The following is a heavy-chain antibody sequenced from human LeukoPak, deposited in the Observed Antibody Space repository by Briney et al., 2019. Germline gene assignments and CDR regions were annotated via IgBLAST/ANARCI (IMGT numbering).Heavy chain of an antibody. CDR2: IYYSGST. J-gene: IGHJ3*02. Sequence: KPSETLSLTCTVSGGSISSYYWSWIRQPPGKGLEWIGYIYYSGSTNFNPSLKSRVTISVDTSKNQFSLKLSSVTAADTAVYYCARSSRDGYNRGAFDIWGQGTMVTVSS. CDR1: GGSISSYY. V-gene: IGHV4-59*08. CDR3: ARSSRDGYNRGAFDI. D-gene: IGHD5-24*01.